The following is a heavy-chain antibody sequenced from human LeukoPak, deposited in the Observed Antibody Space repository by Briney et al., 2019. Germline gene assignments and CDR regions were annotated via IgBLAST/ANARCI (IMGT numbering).Heavy chain of an antibody. J-gene: IGHJ3*02. Sequence: SQTLSLTCTVSGDSISSGVAYWSWIRQHPGKGLEWIGYIYYSGSTYYNPSLKSRVTISVDTSKNQFSLKLTSVTAADTAVYYCATSGYGRDAFDIWGQGTMVTVSS. D-gene: IGHD5-12*01. CDR2: IYYSGST. CDR3: ATSGYGRDAFDI. V-gene: IGHV4-31*03. CDR1: GDSISSGVAY.